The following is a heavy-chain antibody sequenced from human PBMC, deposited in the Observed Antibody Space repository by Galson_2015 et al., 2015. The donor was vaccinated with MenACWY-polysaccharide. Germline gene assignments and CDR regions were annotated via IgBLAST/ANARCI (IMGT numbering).Heavy chain of an antibody. CDR3: AKDTRSRWNYGSGSYLDAFDI. Sequence: SLRLSCAASGFTFSSYDMHWVRQATGKGLEWVSAIGTAGDTYYPGSVKGRFTISRENAKNSLYLQMNSLRAEDTAVYYCAKDTRSRWNYGSGSYLDAFDIWGQGTMVTVSS. CDR2: IGTAGDT. V-gene: IGHV3-13*01. D-gene: IGHD3-10*01. J-gene: IGHJ3*02. CDR1: GFTFSSYD.